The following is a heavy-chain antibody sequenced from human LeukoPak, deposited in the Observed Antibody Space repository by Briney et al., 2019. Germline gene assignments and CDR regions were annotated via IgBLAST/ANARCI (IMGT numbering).Heavy chain of an antibody. Sequence: GGSLRLSCVASGFTFSSYWMSWVRQAPGKGLEWVANIKRDGSKKNYVDSVKGRFTISRDNAKNSLYLQMNSLRVQDTAVYYCAREGFDWGQGALVTVSS. CDR2: IKRDGSKK. CDR3: AREGFD. J-gene: IGHJ4*02. V-gene: IGHV3-7*01. CDR1: GFTFSSYW.